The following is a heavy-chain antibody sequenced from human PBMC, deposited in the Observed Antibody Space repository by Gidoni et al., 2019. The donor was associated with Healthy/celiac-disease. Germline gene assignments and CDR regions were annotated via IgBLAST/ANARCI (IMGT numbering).Heavy chain of an antibody. CDR2: ISAYNGNT. D-gene: IGHD2-15*01. Sequence: QVPLVQSGAEVQKPGSSVQVSCRASGYTFPSYGISWVRQAPGQGLEWMGWISAYNGNTNYAQKLQGRVTMTTDTATSTAYMELRSLRSDDTAVDYCARAGRDIVVVVAAPAEVWFDPWGQGTLVTVSS. V-gene: IGHV1-18*01. CDR1: GYTFPSYG. CDR3: ARAGRDIVVVVAAPAEVWFDP. J-gene: IGHJ5*02.